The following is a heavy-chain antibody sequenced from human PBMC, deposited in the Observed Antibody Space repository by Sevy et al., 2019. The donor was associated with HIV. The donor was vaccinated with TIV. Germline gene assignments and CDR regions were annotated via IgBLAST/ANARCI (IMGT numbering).Heavy chain of an antibody. CDR1: GFTFSGSA. V-gene: IGHV3-73*01. CDR3: TRGRARDSSSWYDYFDY. CDR2: IRSKGNSYAK. J-gene: IGHJ4*02. D-gene: IGHD6-13*01. Sequence: GGSLRLSCAASGFTFSGSAMQWVRQASGKGLEWVGRIRSKGNSYAKAYAASVKGRFTISRDDSKNTVYLQMNSLKTEDTAVYYCTRGRARDSSSWYDYFDYWGQGTLVTVSS.